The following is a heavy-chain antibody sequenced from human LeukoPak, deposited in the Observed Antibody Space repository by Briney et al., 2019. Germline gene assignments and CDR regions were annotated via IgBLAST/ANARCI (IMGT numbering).Heavy chain of an antibody. J-gene: IGHJ2*01. CDR3: VRETFYYEVSGSSHWYFDI. V-gene: IGHV1-18*01. Sequence: ASVKVSCKTSGYSFTSYGINWVRQAPGQGLEWMGWSSPYNGNANYAPNFNNRVTMTTDRSTTTAYMELRSLRSADTAVYYCVRETFYYEVSGSSHWYFDIWGRGTLVTVSS. CDR1: GYSFTSYG. D-gene: IGHD3-22*01. CDR2: SSPYNGNA.